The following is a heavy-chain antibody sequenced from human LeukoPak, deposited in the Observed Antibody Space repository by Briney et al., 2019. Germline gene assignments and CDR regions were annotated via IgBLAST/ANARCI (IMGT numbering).Heavy chain of an antibody. V-gene: IGHV3-11*05. Sequence: GGSLRLSCAASGFTFSDYYMSWIRQAPGKGLEWVSYISSSSSDTIYADSVKGRFTISRDNAKNSLYLQMNSLRAEDTAVYYCARVGSIEAAGTNVYWGQGTLVTVSS. CDR3: ARVGSIEAAGTNVY. CDR2: ISSSSSDT. CDR1: GFTFSDYY. D-gene: IGHD6-13*01. J-gene: IGHJ4*02.